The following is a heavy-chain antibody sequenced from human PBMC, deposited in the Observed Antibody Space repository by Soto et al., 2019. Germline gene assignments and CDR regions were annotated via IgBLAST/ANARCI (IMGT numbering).Heavy chain of an antibody. V-gene: IGHV3-33*01. J-gene: IGHJ5*02. CDR3: ARGDYYGSGNWFDP. CDR1: GFTFSSYG. Sequence: PGGSLRLSCAASGFTFSSYGMHWVRQAPGKGPEWVAVIWYDGSNKYYADSVKGRFTISRDNSKNTLYLQMNSLRAEDTAVYYCARGDYYGSGNWFDPWGQGTLGTVSA. CDR2: IWYDGSNK. D-gene: IGHD3-10*01.